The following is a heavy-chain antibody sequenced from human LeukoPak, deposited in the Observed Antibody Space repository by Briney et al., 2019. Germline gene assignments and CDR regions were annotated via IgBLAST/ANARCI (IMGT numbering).Heavy chain of an antibody. CDR1: GGSISSSSYY. D-gene: IGHD1-26*01. CDR2: IYYSGST. V-gene: IGHV4-39*07. Sequence: SETLSLTCTVSGGSISSSSYYWGWIRQPPGKGLEWIGSIYYSGSTYYNPSLKSRVTISVDTSKNQFSLKLSSVTAADPAVYYCAREKIVGANGMDVWGKGTTVTVSS. CDR3: AREKIVGANGMDV. J-gene: IGHJ6*04.